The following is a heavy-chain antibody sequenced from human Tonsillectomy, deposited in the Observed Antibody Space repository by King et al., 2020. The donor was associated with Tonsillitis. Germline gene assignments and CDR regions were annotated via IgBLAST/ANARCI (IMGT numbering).Heavy chain of an antibody. CDR1: GFTFDDYA. J-gene: IGHJ4*02. CDR2: INWNSGSI. CDR3: AKDEGRSGWYQTGGFDY. D-gene: IGHD6-19*01. Sequence: VQLVESGGGLVQPGRSLRLSGAASGFTFDDYAMHWVRQAPGKGLAWVSGINWNSGSIGYADSVKGRFTLSRDNAKNSLYLQMNSLRAEDTALYDCAKDEGRSGWYQTGGFDYWGQGTLVTVSS. V-gene: IGHV3-9*01.